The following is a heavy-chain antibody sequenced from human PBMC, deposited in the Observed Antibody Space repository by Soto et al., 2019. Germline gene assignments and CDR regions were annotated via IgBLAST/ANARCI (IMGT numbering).Heavy chain of an antibody. V-gene: IGHV3-7*01. CDR3: ARTGYCSGGSCYDGRDY. Sequence: EVQLVESGGGLVQPGGSLRLSCAASGFTFSSYWMSWVRQAPGKGLEWVANIKQDGSEKYYVDSVKGRFTISRDNAKNSLYLQMNSLRAEDTAVYYRARTGYCSGGSCYDGRDYWGQGTLVTVSS. J-gene: IGHJ4*02. D-gene: IGHD2-15*01. CDR2: IKQDGSEK. CDR1: GFTFSSYW.